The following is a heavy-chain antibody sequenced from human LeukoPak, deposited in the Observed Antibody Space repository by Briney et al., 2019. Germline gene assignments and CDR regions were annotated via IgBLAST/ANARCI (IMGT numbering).Heavy chain of an antibody. CDR3: ARGNSSSWYLCFDY. D-gene: IGHD6-13*01. Sequence: SQTLSLTCAISGDSVSSNSAAWNWIRQSPSRGLEWLGRTYYRSKWYNDYAVSVESRITINPDTSKNQFSLQLNSVTPEDTAVYYCARGNSSSWYLCFDYWGQGTLVTVSS. CDR1: GDSVSSNSAA. J-gene: IGHJ4*02. V-gene: IGHV6-1*01. CDR2: TYYRSKWYN.